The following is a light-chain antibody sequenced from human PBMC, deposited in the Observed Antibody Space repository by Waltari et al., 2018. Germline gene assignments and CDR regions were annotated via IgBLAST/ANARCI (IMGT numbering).Light chain of an antibody. CDR1: SRDVGNYNL. CDR3: CSYAGLGIYV. V-gene: IGLV2-23*02. J-gene: IGLJ1*01. Sequence: QSGLTQPAPVSGSPGQSITISCTGTSRDVGNYNLVSWYQPYPCKSPKLMVYEVTKTTLGVSDRFISSKSGNTTSLTISGLQSEDEADYYCCSYAGLGIYVFGTGTKVTVL. CDR2: EVT.